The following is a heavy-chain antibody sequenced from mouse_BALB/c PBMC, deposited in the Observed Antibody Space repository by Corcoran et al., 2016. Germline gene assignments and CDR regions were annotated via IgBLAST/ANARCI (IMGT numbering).Heavy chain of an antibody. CDR2: IAPANGNT. CDR1: GFNIKDTY. D-gene: IGHD1-1*01. Sequence: EVQLQQSGAELVKPWASVKLSCTASGFNIKDTYMNWVKQRPEQGLEWIGRIAPANGNTKYDPKFHGKATITAATSSNTAYLPLSSLTSEDTAVYYGARDTTGVDYWCQGTTLTVSS. J-gene: IGHJ2*01. CDR3: ARDTTGVDY. V-gene: IGHV14-3*02.